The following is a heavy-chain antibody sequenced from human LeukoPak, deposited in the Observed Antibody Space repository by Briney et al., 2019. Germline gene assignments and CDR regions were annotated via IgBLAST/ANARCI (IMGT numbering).Heavy chain of an antibody. CDR3: AKDLNLEGFQYYFDY. V-gene: IGHV3-30*02. CDR1: GFSFGDFA. Sequence: PGGTLRLSCSGSGFSFGDFALSWVRQAPGKGLEGVAFIRYDGSNKYYADSVKGRFTISRDNSKNTLYLQMNSLRAEDTAVYYCAKDLNLEGFQYYFDYWGQGTLVTVSS. J-gene: IGHJ4*02. CDR2: IRYDGSNK. D-gene: IGHD3-3*01.